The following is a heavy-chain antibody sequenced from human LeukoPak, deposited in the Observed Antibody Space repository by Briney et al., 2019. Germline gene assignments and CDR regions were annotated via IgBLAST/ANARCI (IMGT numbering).Heavy chain of an antibody. CDR3: ARVMGRYCSSTSCYVDY. J-gene: IGHJ4*02. CDR2: ISYDGSNK. V-gene: IGHV3-30*04. D-gene: IGHD2-2*01. Sequence: GGSLRLSCAASGITFSSYAMHWVRQAPGKGLEWVAVISYDGSNKYYADSVKGRLTISRDNSKNTLYLQMNSLRAEDTAVYYCARVMGRYCSSTSCYVDYWGQGTLVTVSS. CDR1: GITFSSYA.